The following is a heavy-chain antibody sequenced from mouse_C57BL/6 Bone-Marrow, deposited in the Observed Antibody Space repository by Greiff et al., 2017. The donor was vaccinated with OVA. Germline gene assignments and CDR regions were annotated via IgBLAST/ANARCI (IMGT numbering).Heavy chain of an antibody. V-gene: IGHV1-55*01. J-gene: IGHJ3*01. CDR2: IYPGGGST. D-gene: IGHD6-1*01. Sequence: QVQLLQPGAELVKPGASVKMSCKASGYTFTSYWITWVKQRPGQGLEWIGDIYPGGGSTNYNEKLKSKATLTVDTSSSTADMQLSSLTSEGSAVYCSARSCMAYWGQGTLVTVSA. CDR3: ARSCMAY. CDR1: GYTFTSYW.